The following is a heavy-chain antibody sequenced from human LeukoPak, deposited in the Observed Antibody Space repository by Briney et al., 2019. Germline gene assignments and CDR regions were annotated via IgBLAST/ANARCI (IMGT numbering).Heavy chain of an antibody. J-gene: IGHJ4*02. CDR2: VRGTGGST. CDR3: AKDTSNSWYGLDF. V-gene: IGHV3-23*01. D-gene: IGHD6-13*01. CDR1: GFTFSSFA. Sequence: GGSLRLSCAASGFTFSSFAMTWVRQAPGKGRQSVSGVRGTGGSTYYADSVKGRFTISRDNSKNTLYLQMNSLRAEDTAVYYCAKDTSNSWYGLDFWGQGTLVTVSS.